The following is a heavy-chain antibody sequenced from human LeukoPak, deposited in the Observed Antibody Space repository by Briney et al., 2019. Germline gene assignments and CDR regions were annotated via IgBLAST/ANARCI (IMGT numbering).Heavy chain of an antibody. D-gene: IGHD3-9*01. CDR1: GFTFSSYW. CDR3: ARIEVKAYYDILTGYYNGY. V-gene: IGHV3-7*01. Sequence: PGGSLRLSCAASGFTFSSYWMSWVRQAPGKGLEWVANIKQDGSEKYYVDSVKGRFTISRDNAKNSLYLQMNSLRAEDTAVYYCARIEVKAYYDILTGYYNGYWGQGTLVTVSS. J-gene: IGHJ4*02. CDR2: IKQDGSEK.